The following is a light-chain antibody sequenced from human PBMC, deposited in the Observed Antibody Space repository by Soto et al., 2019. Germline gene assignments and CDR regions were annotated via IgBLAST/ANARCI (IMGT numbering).Light chain of an antibody. V-gene: IGLV1-40*01. J-gene: IGLJ1*01. CDR3: QSFDNNVRAYL. CDR2: ANT. Sequence: QSALTQPPSVSGAPGQRVTISCTGSRSNLGAGFDVHWYQQIPGTVPKLLIYANTLRPSGVPDRFSASKSGTSASLTITGVQAEDEGDYYCQSFDNNVRAYLFGNGTKLTVL. CDR1: RSNLGAGFD.